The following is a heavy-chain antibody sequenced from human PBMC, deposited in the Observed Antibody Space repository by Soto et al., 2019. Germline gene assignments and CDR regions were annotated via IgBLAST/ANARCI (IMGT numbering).Heavy chain of an antibody. V-gene: IGHV3-30*18. CDR2: ISYDGSNK. D-gene: IGHD2-21*02. CDR3: AKDWDIVVVTAIRYGMDV. CDR1: GFTFSSYG. J-gene: IGHJ6*02. Sequence: QVQLVESGGGVVQPGRSLRLSCAASGFTFSSYGMHWVRQAPGKGLEWVAVISYDGSNKYYADSVKGRFTISRVNSKNTLYLQMNSLRAEDTAVYYCAKDWDIVVVTAIRYGMDVWGQGTTVTVSS.